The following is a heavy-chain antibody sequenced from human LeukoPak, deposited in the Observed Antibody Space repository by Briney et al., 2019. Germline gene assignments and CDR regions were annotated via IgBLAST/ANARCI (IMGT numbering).Heavy chain of an antibody. Sequence: GGSLRLSCAASGFTFSSYAMSWVRQAPGKGLEWASAISGGGGSTYYADSVKGRFTISRDNSKNTLYLQMDSLSAEDTAVYYCATGDCSSTSCYFLYWGQGTLVTVSS. D-gene: IGHD2-2*01. J-gene: IGHJ4*02. CDR1: GFTFSSYA. CDR3: ATGDCSSTSCYFLY. V-gene: IGHV3-23*01. CDR2: ISGGGGST.